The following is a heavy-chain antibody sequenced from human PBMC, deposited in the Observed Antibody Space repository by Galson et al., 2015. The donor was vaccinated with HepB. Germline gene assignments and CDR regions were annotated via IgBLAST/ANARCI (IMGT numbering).Heavy chain of an antibody. J-gene: IGHJ4*02. Sequence: SLRLSCAGSGFIFRTYWMHWVRQVPGKGLVWVSRIDNDGGITNYADAVKGRFTISRDNAKNTLYLQTNSLRVEDTAVYYCARDVGGRYSSWGQGTLVTVSS. CDR1: GFIFRTYW. D-gene: IGHD1-26*01. V-gene: IGHV3-74*01. CDR3: ARDVGGRYSS. CDR2: IDNDGGIT.